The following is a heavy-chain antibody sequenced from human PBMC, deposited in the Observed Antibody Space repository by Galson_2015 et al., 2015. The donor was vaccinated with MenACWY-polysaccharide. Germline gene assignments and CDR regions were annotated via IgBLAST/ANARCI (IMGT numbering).Heavy chain of an antibody. Sequence: SVKVSCKASGYTFSGYHINWVRQAPGKGLEWMGWIHPNSGGTTFAQKFQGRVTMTRDTSVSTVYMELNSLRSDDTAVYHCGIGCYGTARVSVWGQGTLATVSS. D-gene: IGHD2-2*01. CDR1: GYTFSGYH. CDR3: GIGCYGTARVSV. J-gene: IGHJ4*02. V-gene: IGHV1-2*02. CDR2: IHPNSGGT.